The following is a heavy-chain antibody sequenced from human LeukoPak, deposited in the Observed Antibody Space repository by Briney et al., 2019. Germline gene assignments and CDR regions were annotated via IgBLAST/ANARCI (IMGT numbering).Heavy chain of an antibody. CDR1: GFTFSSYE. V-gene: IGHV3-48*03. CDR3: ARLQVDNCDY. Sequence: GGSLRLSCAASGFTFSSYEMNWVRQAPGKGLEWVSYISSSGSTIYYADSVKGRFTISRDNAKNSLYLQVNSLRAEDTAVYYCARLQVDNCDYWDQGTLVTVAS. CDR2: ISSSGSTI. D-gene: IGHD5-12*01. J-gene: IGHJ4*02.